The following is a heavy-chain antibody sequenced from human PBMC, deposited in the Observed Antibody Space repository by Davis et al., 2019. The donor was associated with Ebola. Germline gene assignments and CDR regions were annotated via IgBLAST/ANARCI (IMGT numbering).Heavy chain of an antibody. CDR1: GFTFSSNA. V-gene: IGHV3-23*01. CDR3: APSGIAVAGTR. Sequence: GESLKTSCAASGFTFSSNAMSWVRQAPGKGLEWVSAISGSGGSTYYADSVKRRFTISRDNSKNTLYLQMNSLRAEDTAVYYWAPSGIAVAGTRWGQGTLVTVSS. CDR2: ISGSGGST. D-gene: IGHD6-19*01. J-gene: IGHJ4*02.